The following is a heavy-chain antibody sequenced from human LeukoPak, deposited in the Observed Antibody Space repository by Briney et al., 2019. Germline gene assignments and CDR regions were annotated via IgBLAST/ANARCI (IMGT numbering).Heavy chain of an antibody. CDR1: GGSISTSNYY. CDR2: IFYSGST. V-gene: IGHV4-39*07. Sequence: SETLSLTCTVSGGSISTSNYYWGWIRQPPGKGLEWIGNIFYSGSTNYNPSLKGRVTMSVDTSKNQFSLKLSSVTAADTAVYYCARETVGSSAYRAFDYWGQGTLVTVSS. D-gene: IGHD1-26*01. J-gene: IGHJ4*02. CDR3: ARETVGSSAYRAFDY.